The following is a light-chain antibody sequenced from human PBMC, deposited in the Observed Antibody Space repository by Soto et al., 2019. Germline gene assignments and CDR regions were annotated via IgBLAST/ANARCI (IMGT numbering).Light chain of an antibody. Sequence: QAVVTQPPSASGTPGQRVTISCSGSSSNIGSNYVYRYQQLPGTAPKLLIYRNNQRPSGVPDRFSGSKSGTSASLAISGLRSEDEADYYCAAWDDSLSGGYVFGTGTKLTVL. CDR1: SSNIGSNY. CDR3: AAWDDSLSGGYV. CDR2: RNN. V-gene: IGLV1-47*01. J-gene: IGLJ1*01.